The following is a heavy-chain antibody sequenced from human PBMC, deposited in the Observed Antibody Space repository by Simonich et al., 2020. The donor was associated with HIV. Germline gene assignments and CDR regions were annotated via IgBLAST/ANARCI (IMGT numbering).Heavy chain of an antibody. J-gene: IGHJ4*02. D-gene: IGHD4-17*01. V-gene: IGHV4-34*01. CDR3: ARRHPTTVTTPYFDY. CDR1: GGSFSGYY. Sequence: QVQLQQWGAGLLKPSETLSLTCAVYGGSFSGYYWSWIRQPPGKGSEWIGENNHSGRTNTNPSLKRRVTISVDTSKNQFSLKLSSVTAADTAVYYCARRHPTTVTTPYFDYWGQGTLVTVSS. CDR2: NNHSGRT.